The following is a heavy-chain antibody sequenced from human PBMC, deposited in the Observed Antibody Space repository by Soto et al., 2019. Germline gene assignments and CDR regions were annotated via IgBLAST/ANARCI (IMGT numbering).Heavy chain of an antibody. CDR2: MSGSGDRT. D-gene: IGHD2-21*02. V-gene: IGHV3-23*04. CDR3: ARDRLFGGNSAYN. Sequence: EVQLVESGGGLVQPGGSLRLSCAASGFIFSNYAMSWVRQAPGKGLEWVSGMSGSGDRTYYADSARGRFTISRDNSRNTVSLQMTSLRAEDTAVYYCARDRLFGGNSAYNWGQGTLVTVSS. J-gene: IGHJ4*02. CDR1: GFIFSNYA.